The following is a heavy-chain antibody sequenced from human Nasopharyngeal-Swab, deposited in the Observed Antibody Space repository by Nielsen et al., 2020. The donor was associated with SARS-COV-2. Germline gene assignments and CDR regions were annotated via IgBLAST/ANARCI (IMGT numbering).Heavy chain of an antibody. CDR1: GFSLSTSGVG. J-gene: IGHJ4*02. V-gene: IGHV2-5*01. Sequence: GPTLVKPTQTLTLTCTFSGFSLSTSGVGVGWIRQPPGKALEWLALIYWNEDKRYSPSLKSRLTITKDSSKNQVVLTMTNMDPVDTATYYCAHSSSITMIVVVIPTFDYWGQGTLVTVSS. CDR3: AHSSSITMIVVVIPTFDY. D-gene: IGHD3-22*01. CDR2: IYWNEDK.